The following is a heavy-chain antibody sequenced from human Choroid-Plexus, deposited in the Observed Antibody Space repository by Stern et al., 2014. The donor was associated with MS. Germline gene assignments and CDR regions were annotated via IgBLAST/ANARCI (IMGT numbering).Heavy chain of an antibody. D-gene: IGHD1-26*01. CDR1: GGPISSSSYY. V-gene: IGHV4-39*01. Sequence: QVQLQESGPGLVKPSETLSLTCTVSGGPISSSSYYWGWIRQPPGKGLEWIGTIHYTGSTNYNPSLKSPVTFSVDMSRHQFSLKLGSVTAADTAVYYCASWVGARRRRFDYWGQGTLVTVSS. J-gene: IGHJ4*02. CDR2: IHYTGST. CDR3: ASWVGARRRRFDY.